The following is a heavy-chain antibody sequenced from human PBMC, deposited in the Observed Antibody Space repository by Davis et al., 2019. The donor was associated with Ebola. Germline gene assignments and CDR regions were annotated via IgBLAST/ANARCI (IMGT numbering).Heavy chain of an antibody. J-gene: IGHJ6*02. CDR1: GGSISSYY. Sequence: SETLSLTCTVSGGSISSYYWSWIRQPPGKGLEWIGYIYYSGSTNYNPSLKSRVTISVDTSKNQFSLKLSSVTAADTAVYYCARDRGVKVIMASYYYYGMDVWGQGTTVTVSS. CDR3: ARDRGVKVIMASYYYYGMDV. D-gene: IGHD3-3*01. CDR2: IYYSGST. V-gene: IGHV4-59*01.